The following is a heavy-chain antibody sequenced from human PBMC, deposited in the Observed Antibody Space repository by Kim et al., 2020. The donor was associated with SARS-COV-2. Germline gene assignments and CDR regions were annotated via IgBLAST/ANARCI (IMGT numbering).Heavy chain of an antibody. D-gene: IGHD5-12*01. J-gene: IGHJ4*02. V-gene: IGHV1-18*01. Sequence: LQGRVTMTTDTSTSTAYMELRSLRSDDTAVYYCARDGTNVVATIPSSFDYWGQGTLVTVSS. CDR3: ARDGTNVVATIPSSFDY.